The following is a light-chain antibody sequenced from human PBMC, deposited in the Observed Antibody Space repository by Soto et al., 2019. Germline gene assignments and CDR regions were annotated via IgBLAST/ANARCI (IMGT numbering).Light chain of an antibody. V-gene: IGKV1-5*01. CDR2: DAS. CDR3: LRYNAFSQT. J-gene: IGKJ1*01. CDR1: QSMNSW. Sequence: DILLTQSPSTLSASVGDRVTITCRASQSMNSWLAWYQQKPGEAPKVLIYDASSLESGVPSRFSGSGSGTEFTLTIGSLQPEDFATYYCLRYNAFSQTFGQGTKVEI.